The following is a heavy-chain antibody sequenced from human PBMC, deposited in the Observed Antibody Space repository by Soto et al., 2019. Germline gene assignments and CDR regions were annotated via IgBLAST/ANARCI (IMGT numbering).Heavy chain of an antibody. CDR1: GGSISSSSYY. V-gene: IGHV4-39*01. Sequence: QLQLQESGPGLVKPSETLSLTCTVSGGSISSSSYYWGWIRQPPGKGLEWIGSIYYSGSTYYNPSLKSRVTISVDTSKNQFSLKLSSVTAADTAVYYCARHGFDCISTSCWGVDYWGQGTLVTVSS. J-gene: IGHJ4*02. CDR3: ARHGFDCISTSCWGVDY. CDR2: IYYSGST. D-gene: IGHD2-2*01.